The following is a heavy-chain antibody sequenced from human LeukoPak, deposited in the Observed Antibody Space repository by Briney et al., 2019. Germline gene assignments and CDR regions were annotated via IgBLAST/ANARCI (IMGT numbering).Heavy chain of an antibody. Sequence: ASVKVSCTASGRLFTSYGIAWVRQAPGEGLEWVGWKNYFDGDTKVAEKLQGRVTLTTDTSTSTAYMELSSLGSEDTAVYYCARDSVLGCGGDCYTHFDYWGQGTLVTVSS. J-gene: IGHJ4*02. CDR2: KNYFDGDT. CDR1: GRLFTSYG. CDR3: ARDSVLGCGGDCYTHFDY. V-gene: IGHV1-18*01. D-gene: IGHD2-21*02.